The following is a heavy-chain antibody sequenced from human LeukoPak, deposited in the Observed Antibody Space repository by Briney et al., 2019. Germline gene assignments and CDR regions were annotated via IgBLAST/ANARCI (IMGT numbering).Heavy chain of an antibody. CDR2: INPNGNTI. J-gene: IGHJ6*02. Sequence: GGSLRLSCAASGFTFSSYEMNWVRQATGKGLEWISYINPNGNTIYYADSGKGRFTISRDNAKNSLYLQMNSLRVEDTAVYYCARGPRGYRNGYYGMDVWGQGTTVTVSS. D-gene: IGHD5-18*01. CDR1: GFTFSSYE. CDR3: ARGPRGYRNGYYGMDV. V-gene: IGHV3-48*03.